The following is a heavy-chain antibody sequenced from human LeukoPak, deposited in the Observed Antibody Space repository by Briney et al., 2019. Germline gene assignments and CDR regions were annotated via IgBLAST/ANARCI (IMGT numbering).Heavy chain of an antibody. J-gene: IGHJ4*02. CDR2: IIPIFGTA. CDR1: GGTFISYA. CDR3: ARDRDGYIYFDF. V-gene: IGHV1-69*05. Sequence: SSVKVSCKASGGTFISYAISWVRQAPGQGLEWMGRIIPIFGTANYAQKFQGRVTITTDESTSTAYMELSRLRSEDTAVSYCARDRDGYIYFDFWGQGTLVTVSS. D-gene: IGHD5-24*01.